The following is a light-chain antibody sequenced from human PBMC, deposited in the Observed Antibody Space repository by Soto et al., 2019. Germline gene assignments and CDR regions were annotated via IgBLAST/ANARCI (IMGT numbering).Light chain of an antibody. CDR2: DAS. Sequence: IVMAQSPGTLSVSPGDRAPLSCRASQSVGNDLAWYQQKPGQAPRLLIYDASTRATGIPARFSGSGSGTEFTLTISSLLSEDFAVYSCQQYNNWPLTFGGGTKVDIK. V-gene: IGKV3D-15*01. J-gene: IGKJ4*01. CDR3: QQYNNWPLT. CDR1: QSVGND.